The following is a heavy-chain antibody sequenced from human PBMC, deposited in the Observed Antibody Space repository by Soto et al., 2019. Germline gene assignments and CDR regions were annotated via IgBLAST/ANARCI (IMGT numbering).Heavy chain of an antibody. D-gene: IGHD2-2*01. CDR3: ARPSHCSSTSCHREDWFDP. CDR2: IYPGDSDT. CDR1: GYSFTSYW. J-gene: IGHJ5*02. Sequence: GESLKISCKGSGYSFTSYWIGWVRQMPGKGLEWMGIIYPGDSDTRYSPSIQGQVTISADKSISTAYLQWSSLKASDTAMYYCARPSHCSSTSCHREDWFDPWGQGTLVTVSS. V-gene: IGHV5-51*01.